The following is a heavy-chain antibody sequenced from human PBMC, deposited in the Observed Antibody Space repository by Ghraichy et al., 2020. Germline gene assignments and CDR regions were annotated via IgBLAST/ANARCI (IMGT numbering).Heavy chain of an antibody. V-gene: IGHV3-23*01. CDR2: ISGSGGST. D-gene: IGHD6-19*01. Sequence: GGSLRLSCTASGFTFSSYAMSWVRQAPGKGLEWVSAISGSGGSTYYADSVKGRFTISRDNSKNTLYLQMNSLRAEDTAVYYCANVIAVASYGMDVWGQGTTVTVSS. J-gene: IGHJ6*02. CDR1: GFTFSSYA. CDR3: ANVIAVASYGMDV.